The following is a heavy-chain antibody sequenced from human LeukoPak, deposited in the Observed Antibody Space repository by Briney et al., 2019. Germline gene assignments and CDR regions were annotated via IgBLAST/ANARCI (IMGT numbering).Heavy chain of an antibody. CDR3: TQKYGSGTYFIDY. CDR1: GFIFSDHY. D-gene: IGHD3-10*01. CDR2: SRDKGNSYTT. Sequence: PGGSLRLSCAASGFIFSDHYIDWVRQAPGKGLEWVGRSRDKGNSYTTAYAASVRGRFTISRDDSKNSVYLQMNNLKTEDTAVYYCTQKYGSGTYFIDYWGQGTLVTVSS. J-gene: IGHJ4*02. V-gene: IGHV3-72*01.